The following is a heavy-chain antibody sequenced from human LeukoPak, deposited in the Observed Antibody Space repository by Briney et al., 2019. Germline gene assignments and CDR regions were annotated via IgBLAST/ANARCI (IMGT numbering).Heavy chain of an antibody. CDR2: ISAYNGNT. V-gene: IGHV1-18*01. J-gene: IGHJ4*02. Sequence: ASVTVSCTASGYTFTIYGISWVRQAPGQGLEWMGWISAYNGNTNYAQKLQGRVTMTTDTSTSTAYMELSSLRSEDTAVYYCARDQDSIGYGENLYWGQGILVTVSS. D-gene: IGHD5-18*01. CDR1: GYTFTIYG. CDR3: ARDQDSIGYGENLY.